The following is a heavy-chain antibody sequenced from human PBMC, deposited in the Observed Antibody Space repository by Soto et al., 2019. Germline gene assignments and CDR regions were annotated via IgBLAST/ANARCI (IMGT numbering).Heavy chain of an antibody. CDR2: VYYSGTT. D-gene: IGHD4-4*01. CDR1: GGSVSDKTYY. Sequence: PSETLSLTCSVSGGSVSDKTYYWSWIRQPPGKRLEWIGYVYYSGTTNYNPSLKSRVTSSVDPSKNRFSLRLSSVTTADTALYYCARTTAVPNTLRSRYYFDYWGQGTLVTVSS. CDR3: ARTTAVPNTLRSRYYFDY. V-gene: IGHV4-61*01. J-gene: IGHJ4*02.